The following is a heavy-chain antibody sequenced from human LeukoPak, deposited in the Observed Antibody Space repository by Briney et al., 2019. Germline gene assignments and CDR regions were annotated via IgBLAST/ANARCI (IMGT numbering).Heavy chain of an antibody. Sequence: SETLSLTCTVSGYSISSGYYWGWIRQPPGKGLEWIGSIYHSGSTYYNPSLKSRVTISVDTSKNQFSLKLSSVTAADTAVYYCARGLLGTFGGVIAPPGFFDYWGQGTLVTVSS. CDR2: IYHSGST. CDR3: ARGLLGTFGGVIAPPGFFDY. V-gene: IGHV4-38-2*02. CDR1: GYSISSGYY. D-gene: IGHD3-16*02. J-gene: IGHJ4*02.